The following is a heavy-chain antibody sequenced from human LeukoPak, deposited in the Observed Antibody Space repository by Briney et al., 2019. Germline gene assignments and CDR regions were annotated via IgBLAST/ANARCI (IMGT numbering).Heavy chain of an antibody. CDR2: INHSGGT. Sequence: SETLSLTCAVYGGSFSGYYWSWIRQPPGKGLEWIGEINHSGGTNYNPSLKSRVTISVDTSRNQFSLKLSSVTAADTAVYYCARGGYSYGYEGAYYFDYWGQGTLVTVSS. D-gene: IGHD5-18*01. J-gene: IGHJ4*02. V-gene: IGHV4-34*01. CDR1: GGSFSGYY. CDR3: ARGGYSYGYEGAYYFDY.